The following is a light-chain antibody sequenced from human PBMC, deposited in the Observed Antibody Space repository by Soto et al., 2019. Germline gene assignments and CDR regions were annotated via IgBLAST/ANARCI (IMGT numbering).Light chain of an antibody. CDR1: QNVLHSSNNRNY. V-gene: IGKV4-1*01. CDR3: QQYYDAPALT. Sequence: DIVMTQSPDSLALSLGERATINCKSSQNVLHSSNNRNYLAWYQQKPGQPPKLLIYWSSTRESGVPDRFSGSGYWIDLPLTIASLQAEDVAVYYCQQYYDAPALTFGGGNRVEIK. J-gene: IGKJ4*01. CDR2: WSS.